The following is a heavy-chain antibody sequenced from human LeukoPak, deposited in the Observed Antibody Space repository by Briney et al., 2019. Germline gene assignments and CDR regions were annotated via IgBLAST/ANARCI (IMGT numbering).Heavy chain of an antibody. J-gene: IGHJ4*02. D-gene: IGHD3-3*01. CDR1: GGTFSSYA. CDR2: INPDGGGT. Sequence: GASVKVSCKASGGTFSSYAISWVRQAPGQGLEWMGRINPDGGGTKYEEKFQGRVTMTRDTSIRTVYWEMNSLTSADTAVYYSARVRFRVTGYYLGHSGQGTLVTVSS. CDR3: ARVRFRVTGYYLGH. V-gene: IGHV1-2*06.